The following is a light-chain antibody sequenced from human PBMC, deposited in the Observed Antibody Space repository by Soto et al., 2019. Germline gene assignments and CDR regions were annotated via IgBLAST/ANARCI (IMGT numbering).Light chain of an antibody. CDR3: CSYSTSNTHNYV. CDR2: EVN. CDR1: NSDVGSSVY. V-gene: IGLV2-14*01. J-gene: IGLJ1*01. Sequence: QSALTQPASVSGSPGQSISFSCAGSNSDVGSSVYVSWYRQHPGKAPQLIIYEVNKRPSGVSNRFSGTKSGNTASLTISGLQPGDEADYYCCSYSTSNTHNYVFGTGTKLTVL.